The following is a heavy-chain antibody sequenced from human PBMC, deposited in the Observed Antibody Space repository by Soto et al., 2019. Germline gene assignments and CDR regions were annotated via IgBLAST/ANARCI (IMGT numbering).Heavy chain of an antibody. V-gene: IGHV3-30*18. CDR2: ISYDGSNK. J-gene: IGHJ3*02. CDR3: AKTRGDI. CDR1: GFTFSSYG. D-gene: IGHD3-16*01. Sequence: QVQLVESGGGVVQPGGSLRLSCAASGFTFSSYGMHWVRQAPGKGLEWVAVISYDGSNKYYADSVKGRFTISRDNSKNTLYLQMNSLRAEDTAVYYCAKTRGDIWGQGTMVTVSS.